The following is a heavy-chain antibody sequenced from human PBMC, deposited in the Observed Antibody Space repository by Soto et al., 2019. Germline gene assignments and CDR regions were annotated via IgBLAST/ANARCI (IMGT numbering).Heavy chain of an antibody. Sequence: GGSLRLSCAASGFTFSSNAMGWVRQAPGKGLEWVSHISGSGGVTYYADSVKGRFTISRDNSKNTLYLQLNNLRVEDTAVYYCVPGSSGTRGEDSWGPGVVVTVSS. J-gene: IGHJ4*02. CDR2: ISGSGGVT. V-gene: IGHV3-23*01. CDR1: GFTFSSNA. D-gene: IGHD3-10*01. CDR3: VPGSSGTRGEDS.